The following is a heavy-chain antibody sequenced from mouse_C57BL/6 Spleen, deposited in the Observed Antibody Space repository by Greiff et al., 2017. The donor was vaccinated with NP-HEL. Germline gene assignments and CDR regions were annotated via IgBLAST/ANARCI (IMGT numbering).Heavy chain of an antibody. Sequence: EVQGVESGGDLVKPGGSLKLSCAASGFTFSSYGMSWVRQTPDKRLEWVATISSGGSYTYYPDSVKGRFTISRDNAKNTLYLQMSSLKSEDTAMYYCARRGTVVAWDYWGQGTTLTVSS. CDR1: GFTFSSYG. J-gene: IGHJ2*01. V-gene: IGHV5-6*01. D-gene: IGHD1-1*01. CDR2: ISSGGSYT. CDR3: ARRGTVVAWDY.